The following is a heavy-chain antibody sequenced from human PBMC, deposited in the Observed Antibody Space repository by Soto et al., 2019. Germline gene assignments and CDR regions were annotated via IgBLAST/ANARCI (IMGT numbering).Heavy chain of an antibody. V-gene: IGHV1-18*04. CDR1: GYTFTSYG. J-gene: IGHJ6*02. CDR3: AGQYSSSSTHYYYYGMDV. D-gene: IGHD6-6*01. Sequence: GASVKVSCKASGYTFTSYGISWVRQAPGQGLEWMGWISAYNGNTNYAQKLQGRVTMTTDTSTSTAYMELRSLRSDDTAVYYCAGQYSSSSTHYYYYGMDVWGQGTTVTVSS. CDR2: ISAYNGNT.